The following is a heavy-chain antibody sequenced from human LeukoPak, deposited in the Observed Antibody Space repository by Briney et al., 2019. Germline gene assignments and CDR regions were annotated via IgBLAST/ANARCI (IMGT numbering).Heavy chain of an antibody. Sequence: PGGSPRLSCAASGFTFSSYAMHWVRQAPGKGLEYVSAISSNGGSTYYANSVKGRFTISRDNSKNTLYLQMGSLRAEDMAVYYCARAVTGYDYGGYYFDYWGQGTLVTVSS. CDR2: ISSNGGST. CDR1: GFTFSSYA. V-gene: IGHV3-64*01. D-gene: IGHD5-12*01. J-gene: IGHJ4*02. CDR3: ARAVTGYDYGGYYFDY.